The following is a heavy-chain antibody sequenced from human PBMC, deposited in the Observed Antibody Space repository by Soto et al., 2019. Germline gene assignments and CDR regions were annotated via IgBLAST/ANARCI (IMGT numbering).Heavy chain of an antibody. J-gene: IGHJ4*02. Sequence: EVQLVEYGGGLVQPGGSLRLSCAASGFTFSSYWMSWVRQAPGKGLEWVANIKKDESEKSYVDSVKGRFTISIDNAKNLLYLQINILRVEDTAVYYCARILEGLDYWGPGTLVTVDS. CDR2: IKKDESEK. CDR3: ARILEGLDY. CDR1: GFTFSSYW. V-gene: IGHV3-7*01.